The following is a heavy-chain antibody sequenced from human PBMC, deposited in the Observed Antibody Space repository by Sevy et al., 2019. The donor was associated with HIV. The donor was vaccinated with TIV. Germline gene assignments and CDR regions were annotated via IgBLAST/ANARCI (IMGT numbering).Heavy chain of an antibody. Sequence: ASVKVSCRASGNTFTAYYVHWVRQAPGQGLEWMGWINPNSGATKYAQKFQGRVTMTRDTSFSAVYMDLSRLTSADTAVYYYALGTIFEPNYFDPWGQGTLVTVSS. CDR3: ALGTIFEPNYFDP. D-gene: IGHD3-3*01. V-gene: IGHV1-2*02. CDR2: INPNSGAT. CDR1: GNTFTAYY. J-gene: IGHJ5*02.